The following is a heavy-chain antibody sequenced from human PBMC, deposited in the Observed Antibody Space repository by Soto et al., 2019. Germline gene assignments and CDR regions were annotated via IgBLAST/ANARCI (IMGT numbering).Heavy chain of an antibody. J-gene: IGHJ2*01. D-gene: IGHD3-22*01. CDR2: IYSGGST. Sequence: EVQLVETGGGLIQPGGSLRLSCAASGFTVSSNYMSWVRQAPGKGLEWVSVIYSGGSTYYADSVKGRFTISRDNSKNTLYLQMNSLRAEETAVYYCARDRDSSTGYFDLWCRGTLVTVSS. CDR1: GFTVSSNY. V-gene: IGHV3-53*02. CDR3: ARDRDSSTGYFDL.